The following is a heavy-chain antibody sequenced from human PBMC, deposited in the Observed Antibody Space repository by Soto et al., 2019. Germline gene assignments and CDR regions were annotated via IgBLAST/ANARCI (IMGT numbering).Heavy chain of an antibody. CDR3: AYSSSWYQNWYFDL. J-gene: IGHJ2*01. V-gene: IGHV6-1*01. D-gene: IGHD6-13*01. CDR2: TYYSSKWYN. CDR1: GDSVSSNSAA. Sequence: SQTLSLTCAISGDSVSSNSAAWNWIRQSPSRGLELLGRTYYSSKWYNDYAVSVKSRITINPDTSKNQFSLQLNSVTPEDTAVYYCAYSSSWYQNWYFDLWGRGTLVTVS.